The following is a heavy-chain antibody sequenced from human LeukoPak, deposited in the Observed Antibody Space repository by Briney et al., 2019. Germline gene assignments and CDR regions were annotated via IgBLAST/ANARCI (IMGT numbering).Heavy chain of an antibody. Sequence: GGTLRLSCAASGFTFSSYGMSWVRQAPGKGLEWVSAISGSGGSTYYADSVKGRFTISRDNSKNTLYLQMNSLRAEDTAVYYCAKFPNSVLLWFGELLYFDYWGQGTLVTVSS. CDR3: AKFPNSVLLWFGELLYFDY. V-gene: IGHV3-23*01. CDR2: ISGSGGST. D-gene: IGHD3-10*01. J-gene: IGHJ4*02. CDR1: GFTFSSYG.